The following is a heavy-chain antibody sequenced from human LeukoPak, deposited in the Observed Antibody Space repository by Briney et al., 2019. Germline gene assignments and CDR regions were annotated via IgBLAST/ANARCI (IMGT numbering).Heavy chain of an antibody. D-gene: IGHD1-26*01. CDR1: GGSISSYY. V-gene: IGHV4-59*01. Sequence: PSETLSLTCTVPGGSISSYYWSWIRKPPGKGLEWIGYIYYSGSTNYNPSLKSRVTISVDTSKNQFSLKLSSVTAADAAVYYCARGPGGDYWGQGTLVTVSS. J-gene: IGHJ4*02. CDR2: IYYSGST. CDR3: ARGPGGDY.